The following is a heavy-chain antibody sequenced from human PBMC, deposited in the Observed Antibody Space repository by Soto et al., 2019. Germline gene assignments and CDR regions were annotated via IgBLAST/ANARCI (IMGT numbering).Heavy chain of an antibody. V-gene: IGHV3-23*01. Sequence: GSLRLSCAASGFTFSSYAMSWVRQAPGKGLEWVSAISGSGGSTYYADSVKGRFTISRDNSKNTLYLQMNSLRAEDTAVYYCAKAIAAAGTRDYWGQGTLVTVSS. CDR1: GFTFSSYA. D-gene: IGHD6-13*01. CDR2: ISGSGGST. J-gene: IGHJ4*02. CDR3: AKAIAAAGTRDY.